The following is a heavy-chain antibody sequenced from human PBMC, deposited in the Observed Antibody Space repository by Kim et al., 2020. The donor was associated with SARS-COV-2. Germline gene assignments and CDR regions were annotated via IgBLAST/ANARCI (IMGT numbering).Heavy chain of an antibody. CDR2: MNPNSGNT. D-gene: IGHD6-19*01. Sequence: ASVKVSCKASGYTFTSYDINWVRQATGQGLEWMGWMNPNSGNTGYAQKFQGRVTMTRNTSISTAYMELSSLRSEDTAVYYCASRSYIAVAGYYYYYGMDVWGQGTRVTVSS. J-gene: IGHJ6*02. CDR3: ASRSYIAVAGYYYYYGMDV. CDR1: GYTFTSYD. V-gene: IGHV1-8*01.